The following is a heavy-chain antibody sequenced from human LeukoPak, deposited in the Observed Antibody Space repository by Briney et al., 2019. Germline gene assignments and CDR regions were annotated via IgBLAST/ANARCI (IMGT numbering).Heavy chain of an antibody. D-gene: IGHD3-10*01. CDR3: ARAPGGLLWFGQLL. V-gene: IGHV3-53*01. J-gene: IGHJ4*02. CDR2: IFTDSGTDYS. CDR1: WFSVRSNF. Sequence: GGSLRLSCAASWFSVRSNFINWVRQAPGKRLEWVSVIFTDSGTDYSYYADSVKGRFTISRDSSENTVYLQMNTLTTEDTAMYYCARAPGGLLWFGQLLWGQGTLVTVSS.